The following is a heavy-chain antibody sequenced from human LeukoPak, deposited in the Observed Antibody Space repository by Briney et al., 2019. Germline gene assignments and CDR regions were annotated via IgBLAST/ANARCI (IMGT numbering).Heavy chain of an antibody. D-gene: IGHD6-19*01. CDR2: IKQDRSEK. CDR1: GFTFSSYW. V-gene: IGHV3-7*01. CDR3: AREEVAVDY. Sequence: SGGSLRLFCAASGFTFSSYWMSWAGEPPGRGREWVANIKQDRSEKYYVDSVKGRFTISRDNAKNSLYLQMNSLRAEDTAVYYCAREEVAVDYWGQGTLVTVSS. J-gene: IGHJ4*02.